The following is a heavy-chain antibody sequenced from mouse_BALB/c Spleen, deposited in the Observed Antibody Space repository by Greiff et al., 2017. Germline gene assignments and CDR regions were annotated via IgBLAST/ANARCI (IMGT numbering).Heavy chain of an antibody. CDR1: GFSLTSYG. CDR2: IWAGGST. CDR3: ARENYDQGRAMDY. D-gene: IGHD2-4*01. J-gene: IGHJ4*01. Sequence: VKVVESGPGLVAPSQSLSITCTVSGFSLTSYGVHWVRQPPGKGLEWLGVIWAGGSTNYNSALMSRLSISKDNSKSQVFLKMNSLQTDDTAMYYCARENYDQGRAMDYWGQGTSVTVSS. V-gene: IGHV2-9*02.